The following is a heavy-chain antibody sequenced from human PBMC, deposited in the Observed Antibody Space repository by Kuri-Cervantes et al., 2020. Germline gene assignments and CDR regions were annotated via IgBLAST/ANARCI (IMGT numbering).Heavy chain of an antibody. CDR1: GYTFTGYY. J-gene: IGHJ3*02. CDR2: INPNSGGT. Sequence: ASVKVSCKASGYTFTGYYMHWVRQAPGQGLEWMGWINPNSGGTNYAQKFQGWVTMTRDTSISTAYMELSRLRSDDTAVYYCARSLDGSGSYYSADAFDIWGQGTMVTVSS. CDR3: ARSLDGSGSYYSADAFDI. D-gene: IGHD3-10*01. V-gene: IGHV1-2*04.